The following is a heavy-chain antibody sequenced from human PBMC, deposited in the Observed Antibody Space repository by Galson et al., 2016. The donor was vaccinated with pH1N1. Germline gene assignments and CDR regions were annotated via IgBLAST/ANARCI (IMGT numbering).Heavy chain of an antibody. CDR1: NGSISSGDYF. V-gene: IGHV4-30-4*08. D-gene: IGHD3-9*01. CDR3: ARGGDYDILTGASYYFDF. J-gene: IGHJ4*02. Sequence: TLSLTCTVSNGSISSGDYFWSWIRQPPGKGLEWIGYIYYSGNTYYTPSLKSRFTISLDTSKNQFSLRLTSVTATDTAIYYCARGGDYDILTGASYYFDFWGQGTLGTVSS. CDR2: IYYSGNT.